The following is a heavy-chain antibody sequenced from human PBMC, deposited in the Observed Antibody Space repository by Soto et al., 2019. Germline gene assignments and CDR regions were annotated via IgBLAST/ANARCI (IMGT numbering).Heavy chain of an antibody. Sequence: QVQLQESGPGLVKPSQTLSLTCTVSGGSISSGGYYWSWIRQPPGKGLEWIGYIYYSGSTYYNPSLKSRVTISVDTSKNQFSLKLSSVTAADTAVYYCARIGPLVVPAAITYYYYMDVWGKGTTVTVSS. CDR1: GGSISSGGYY. CDR3: ARIGPLVVPAAITYYYYMDV. CDR2: IYYSGST. V-gene: IGHV4-31*03. J-gene: IGHJ6*03. D-gene: IGHD2-2*01.